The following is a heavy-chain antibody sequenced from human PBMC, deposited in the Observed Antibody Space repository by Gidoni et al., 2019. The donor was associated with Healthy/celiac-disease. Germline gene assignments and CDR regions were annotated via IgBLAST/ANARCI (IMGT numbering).Heavy chain of an antibody. CDR2: LSRSSRDT. D-gene: IGHD6-25*01. Sequence: EVQLVESGGGLVKPGGSLRLSCAASGVTFSSYSMHWVRQAPGKGRGWVYYLSRSSRDTYYADSVKGQFTITMDNAKTAVSLQIYSPRADDTDVDYCAFGVGSARADYWGQGTLVTVSS. CDR3: AFGVGSARADY. CDR1: GVTFSSYS. V-gene: IGHV3-21*01. J-gene: IGHJ4*02.